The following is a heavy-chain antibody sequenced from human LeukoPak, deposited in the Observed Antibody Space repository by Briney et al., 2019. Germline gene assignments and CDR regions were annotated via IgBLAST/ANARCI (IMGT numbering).Heavy chain of an antibody. V-gene: IGHV3-21*01. Sequence: GGSLRLSCAASGFTFSSYSMNWVRQAPGMGLEWVSSISSSSSYIYYADSVKGRFTISRDNAKNSLYLQMNSLRGEDTAVYYCASEQRGGAFDIWGQGTMVTVSS. J-gene: IGHJ3*02. D-gene: IGHD3-16*01. CDR1: GFTFSSYS. CDR2: ISSSSSYI. CDR3: ASEQRGGAFDI.